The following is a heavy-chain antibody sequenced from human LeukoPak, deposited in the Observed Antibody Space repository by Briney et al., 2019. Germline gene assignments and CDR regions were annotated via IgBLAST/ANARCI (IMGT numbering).Heavy chain of an antibody. CDR3: ARLEVRGPYYYYGMDV. D-gene: IGHD3-10*01. CDR2: IYYSGST. CDR1: GFSISSGDYY. V-gene: IGHV4-30-4*01. Sequence: SETLSLTCTVSGFSISSGDYYWSWLRQPPGKGLEWIGNIYYSGSTYYNPSLKSRFTISVDTSKNQCSLKLSSVTAADTAVYYCARLEVRGPYYYYGMDVWGKGTTVTVSS. J-gene: IGHJ6*04.